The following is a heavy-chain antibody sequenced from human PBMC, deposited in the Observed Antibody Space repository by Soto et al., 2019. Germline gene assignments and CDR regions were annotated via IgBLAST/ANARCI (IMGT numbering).Heavy chain of an antibody. CDR2: IIPIFGTA. CDR1: GGTFSSYA. CDR3: ARMDFWSGYSPPNWFDP. J-gene: IGHJ5*02. V-gene: IGHV1-69*13. D-gene: IGHD3-3*01. Sequence: SVKVSCKASGGTFSSYAISWVRQAPGQGLEWMGGIIPIFGTANYAQKFQGRVTITADESTSTAYMELSSLRSEDTAAYYCARMDFWSGYSPPNWFDPWGQGTLVTVSS.